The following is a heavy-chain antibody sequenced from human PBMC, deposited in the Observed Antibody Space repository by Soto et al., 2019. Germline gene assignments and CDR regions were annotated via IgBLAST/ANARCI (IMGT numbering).Heavy chain of an antibody. Sequence: QVNLVQSGAEVKKPGASVKVSCKASGYNFNGYYIHWVRQAPGQGLEWMGWMNPNTGGANYAQKFQGKVIMTTDTSISTAYLELRSLTSYDTAVYYCAKVISTIGSKQWLAQTKHQALDYWGQGTLVTVSS. CDR3: AKVISTIGSKQWLAQTKHQALDY. V-gene: IGHV1-2*02. D-gene: IGHD6-19*01. J-gene: IGHJ4*02. CDR1: GYNFNGYY. CDR2: MNPNTGGA.